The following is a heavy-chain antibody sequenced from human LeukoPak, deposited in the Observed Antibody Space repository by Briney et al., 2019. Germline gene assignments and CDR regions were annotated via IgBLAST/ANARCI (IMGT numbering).Heavy chain of an antibody. CDR2: INHSGST. D-gene: IGHD3-10*01. CDR1: GGSFSGYY. CDR3: ARGQFYSGSYYNARTPFDY. Sequence: SETLSLTCAVYGGSFSGYYWSWIRQPPGKGLEWIGEINHSGSTNYNPSLKSRVTISVDTSKNQFSLKLSSVTAADTTVYYCARGQFYSGSYYNARTPFDYWGQGTLVTVSS. J-gene: IGHJ4*02. V-gene: IGHV4-34*01.